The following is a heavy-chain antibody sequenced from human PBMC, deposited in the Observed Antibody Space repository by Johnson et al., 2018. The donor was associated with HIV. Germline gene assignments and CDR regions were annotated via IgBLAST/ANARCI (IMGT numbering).Heavy chain of an antibody. D-gene: IGHD1-26*01. J-gene: IGHJ3*02. CDR2: MGSAGDT. Sequence: EVQLVESGGGVVQPGRSLRLSCAASGFTFSTYDMNGVRQATGKGLEWVSPMGSAGDTYYPGSVQGRFTISSENAQNSLYLQMNSLRAEDTAVYYCANSPLSPSGSYPHAPDASVWDIWGQGTMVTVSS. V-gene: IGHV3-13*01. CDR3: ANSPLSPSGSYPHAPDASVWDI. CDR1: GFTFSTYD.